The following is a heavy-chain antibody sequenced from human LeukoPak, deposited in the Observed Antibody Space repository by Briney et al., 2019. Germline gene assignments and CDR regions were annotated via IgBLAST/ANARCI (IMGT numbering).Heavy chain of an antibody. J-gene: IGHJ3*01. CDR3: ARRGKSAFDV. Sequence: GASLQISCKSDGFIFSSYWIGGGRQLPGKGEEGRGIIHPGDSNTKYSPSLQGQVSISADKTNSTAYLQWSSLKASDTAMYYCARRGKSAFDVWGQGTMVTVSS. V-gene: IGHV5-51*01. D-gene: IGHD3-16*01. CDR1: GFIFSSYW. CDR2: IHPGDSNT.